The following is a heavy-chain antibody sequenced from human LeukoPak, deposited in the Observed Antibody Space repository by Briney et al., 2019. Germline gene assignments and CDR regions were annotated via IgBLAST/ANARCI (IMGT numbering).Heavy chain of an antibody. J-gene: IGHJ5*02. Sequence: SETLSLTCTVSGGSISSYYWSWIRQPAGKGLEWIGRIYTSGSTNYNPSLRSRVTMSVDTSKNQFSLKLSSVTAADAAVYYCAGAVGSSWYNWFDPWGQGTLVTVSS. CDR2: IYTSGST. CDR1: GGSISSYY. D-gene: IGHD6-13*01. V-gene: IGHV4-4*07. CDR3: AGAVGSSWYNWFDP.